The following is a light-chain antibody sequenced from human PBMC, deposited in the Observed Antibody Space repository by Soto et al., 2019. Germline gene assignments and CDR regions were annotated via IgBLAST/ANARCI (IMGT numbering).Light chain of an antibody. V-gene: IGKV3-15*01. J-gene: IGKJ2*01. CDR2: DAS. CDR3: HQYTSWPPGT. Sequence: IVVTQSPSVVSVSPGERATLSCGASQSISRSLAWYQQKPGQAPRLLISDASTRATGIPARFSGSGSGTEYTLTISSLQSEDFALYYCHQYTSWPPGTFAQGTKVDIK. CDR1: QSISRS.